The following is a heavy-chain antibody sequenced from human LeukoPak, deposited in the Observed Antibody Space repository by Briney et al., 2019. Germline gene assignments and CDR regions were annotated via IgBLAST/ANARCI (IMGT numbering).Heavy chain of an antibody. J-gene: IGHJ6*03. CDR1: GYTFTSYG. CDR2: MNPNSGNT. D-gene: IGHD4-17*01. Sequence: ASVKVSCKASGYTFTSYGINWVRQATGQGLEWMGWMNPNSGNTGYAQKFQGRVTITRNTSISTAYMELSGLRSEDTAVYYCARRGTTVTLYYYYYYMDVWGKGTTVTVSS. CDR3: ARRGTTVTLYYYYYYMDV. V-gene: IGHV1-8*03.